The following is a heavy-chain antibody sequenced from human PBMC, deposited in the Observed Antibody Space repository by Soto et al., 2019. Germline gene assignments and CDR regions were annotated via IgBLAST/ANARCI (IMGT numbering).Heavy chain of an antibody. V-gene: IGHV3-30*18. J-gene: IGHJ4*02. CDR3: AKPSLRYSSSSFDY. D-gene: IGHD6-6*01. CDR1: GFTFSSYG. CDR2: ISYDGSNK. Sequence: QVQLVESGGGVVQPGRSLRLSCAASGFTFSSYGMHWVRQAPGKGLEWVAVISYDGSNKYYADSVKGRFTISRDNSKNTLYLQMNSLRAEDTAVYYCAKPSLRYSSSSFDYWGQGTLVTVSS.